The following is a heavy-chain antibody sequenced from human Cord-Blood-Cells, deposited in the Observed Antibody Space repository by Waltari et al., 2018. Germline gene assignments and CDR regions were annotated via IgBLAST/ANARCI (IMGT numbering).Heavy chain of an antibody. V-gene: IGHV4-34*01. J-gene: IGHJ2*01. CDR3: ARVEYGGAAAGYWYFYL. Sequence: QVQLQQWGAGLLKPSETLSLTCAVYGGSFSGYYWSWIRQPPGKGLEWIGEINHSGSTNYNPSLKSRVTISVDTSKNQFSLKLSSVTAADTAVYYCARVEYGGAAAGYWYFYLWGRGTLVTVSS. CDR2: INHSGST. D-gene: IGHD6-13*01. CDR1: GGSFSGYY.